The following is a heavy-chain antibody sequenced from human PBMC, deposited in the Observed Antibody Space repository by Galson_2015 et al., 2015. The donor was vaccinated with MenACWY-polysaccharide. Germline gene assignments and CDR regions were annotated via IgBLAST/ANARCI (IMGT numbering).Heavy chain of an antibody. J-gene: IGHJ5*02. CDR2: LYYNGRG. D-gene: IGHD4-17*01. V-gene: IGHV4-31*11. CDR3: AGIPATETSFGWFDP. Sequence: TLSLTCAVSVVPISSGSHYWSWFRQFPGKNLEWIAHLYYNGRGNYNPSLRSRVTISVDMSKNQFSLNLNSVTAADTAVYFCAGIPATETSFGWFDPWGQGTLVTVSS. CDR1: VVPISSGSHY.